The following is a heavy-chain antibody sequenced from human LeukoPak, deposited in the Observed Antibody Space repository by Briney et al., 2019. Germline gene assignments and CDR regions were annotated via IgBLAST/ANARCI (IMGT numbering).Heavy chain of an antibody. CDR1: GYTFISYD. D-gene: IGHD5-18*01. Sequence: ASVKVSCKASGYTFISYDINWVRQATGQGLEWMGRMNPNSGNTGYAQKFRGGVTMTRNTSISTAYMELSSLTSEDTAVYYCTRGQGYTYRDYWGQGTLVTVSS. V-gene: IGHV1-8*01. CDR3: TRGQGYTYRDY. CDR2: MNPNSGNT. J-gene: IGHJ4*02.